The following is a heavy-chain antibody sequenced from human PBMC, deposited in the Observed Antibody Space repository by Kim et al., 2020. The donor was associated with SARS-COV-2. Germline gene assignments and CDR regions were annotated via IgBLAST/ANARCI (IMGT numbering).Heavy chain of an antibody. V-gene: IGHV4-39*01. Sequence: SETLSLTCTVSGGSISSSSYYWGWIRQPPGKGLEWIGSIYYSGSTYYNPSLKSRVTISVDTSKNQFSLKLSSVTAADTAVYYCASHGPVVVIIGESDAFDIWGQGTMVTVSS. CDR2: IYYSGST. J-gene: IGHJ3*02. D-gene: IGHD3-22*01. CDR3: ASHGPVVVIIGESDAFDI. CDR1: GGSISSSSYY.